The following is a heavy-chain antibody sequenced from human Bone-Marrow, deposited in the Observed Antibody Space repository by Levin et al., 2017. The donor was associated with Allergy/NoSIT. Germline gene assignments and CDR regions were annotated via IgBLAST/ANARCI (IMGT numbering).Heavy chain of an antibody. CDR1: GFTFSTFG. CDR3: AKADGDYSPYYSGMDV. J-gene: IGHJ6*02. CDR2: ISFDGDDK. V-gene: IGHV3-30*18. Sequence: PGGSLRLSCAASGFTFSTFGMHWVRQAPGKGLEWVAVISFDGDDKYYADSVKGRFTISRDNSRNSLYLQMNSLRAEDTAVYYCAKADGDYSPYYSGMDVWGQGTTVTVSS. D-gene: IGHD4-17*01.